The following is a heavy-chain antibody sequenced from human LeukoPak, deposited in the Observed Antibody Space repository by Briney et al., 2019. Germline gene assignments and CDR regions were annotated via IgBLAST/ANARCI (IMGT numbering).Heavy chain of an antibody. CDR3: ARTDRTNNGPRE. D-gene: IGHD1/OR15-1a*01. J-gene: IGHJ4*02. CDR2: IYYSGST. CDR1: GGSISSYY. V-gene: IGHV4-59*01. Sequence: SETLSLTCTVSGGSISSYYWNWIRQPPGKGLEWIGYIYYSGSTNYNPSLKSRVSISVDTSKDQFSLKLSSVTAADTAVYYCARTDRTNNGPREWGQGTLVTVSS.